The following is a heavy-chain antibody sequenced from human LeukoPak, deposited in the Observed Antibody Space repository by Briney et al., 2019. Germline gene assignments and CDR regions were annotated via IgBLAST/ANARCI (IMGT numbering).Heavy chain of an antibody. CDR2: IGGSGT. V-gene: IGHV3-23*01. D-gene: IGHD1/OR15-1a*01. Sequence: PGGSLRLSCAASGFTFSAYAMTWVRQAPGKGLEWVSTIGGSGTYYADSVKGRFTISRDDSKNTVSLQMNNLRAEDTALYYCAKGTTTADYWGQGTLVLASS. CDR1: GFTFSAYA. J-gene: IGHJ4*02. CDR3: AKGTTTADY.